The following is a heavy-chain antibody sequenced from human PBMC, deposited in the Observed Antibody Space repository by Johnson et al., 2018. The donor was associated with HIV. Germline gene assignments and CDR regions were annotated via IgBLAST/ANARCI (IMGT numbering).Heavy chain of an antibody. V-gene: IGHV3-30*02. D-gene: IGHD1-26*01. CDR3: AKDWSRTVGATLGPGAFDI. CDR2: IRYDGSNK. Sequence: QVQLVESGGGVVQPGGSLRLSCAASGFTFSSYGMHWVRQAPGKGLEWVAFIRYDGSNKYYAYSVKGRFTISRDNSKNTLYLKMNSLRIEDTAGYYSAKDWSRTVGATLGPGAFDIWGQGTMVTVSS. J-gene: IGHJ3*02. CDR1: GFTFSSYG.